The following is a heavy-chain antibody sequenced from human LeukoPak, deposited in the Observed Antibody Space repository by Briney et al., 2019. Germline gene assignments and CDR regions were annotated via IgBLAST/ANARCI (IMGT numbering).Heavy chain of an antibody. CDR2: INHSGST. D-gene: IGHD6-19*01. CDR1: GGSFSGYY. Sequence: PSETLSLTCAVYGGSFSGYYWSWIRQPPGKGLEWIGEINHSGSTNYNPSLKSRVTISVDTSKNKFSLKLSSVTAADTAVYYCARGYSSGWHLDYWGQGTLVTVSS. CDR3: ARGYSSGWHLDY. V-gene: IGHV4-34*01. J-gene: IGHJ4*02.